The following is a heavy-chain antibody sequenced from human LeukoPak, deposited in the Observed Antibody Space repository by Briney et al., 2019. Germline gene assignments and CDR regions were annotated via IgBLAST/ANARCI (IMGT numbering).Heavy chain of an antibody. J-gene: IGHJ4*02. Sequence: SETLSLTCTVSGGSISSGGYYWSWIRQHPGQGLEWIVYIYYSGSTYYNPSLKSRVTISVDTSKNQFSLKLSSVTAADTAVYYCARAAHIVVVTAIYYFDYWGQGTLVTVSS. CDR3: ARAAHIVVVTAIYYFDY. CDR2: IYYSGST. CDR1: GGSISSGGYY. V-gene: IGHV4-31*03. D-gene: IGHD2-21*02.